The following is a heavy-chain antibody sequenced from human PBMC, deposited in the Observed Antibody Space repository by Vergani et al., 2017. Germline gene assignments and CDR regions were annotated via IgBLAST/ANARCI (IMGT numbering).Heavy chain of an antibody. V-gene: IGHV3-23*01. J-gene: IGHJ1*01. CDR1: GFTFSSYA. CDR3: AKSFRGLRVVLYFHH. D-gene: IGHD2-15*01. Sequence: EVQLLESGGGLVQPGGSLRLSCAASGFTFSSYAMSWVRQAPGKGLEWVSAISGSGGSTYYADSVKGRFTISRDNSKNTLYLQMNSLRAADTAVYYCAKSFRGLRVVLYFHHWGQGTLVTVSS. CDR2: ISGSGGST.